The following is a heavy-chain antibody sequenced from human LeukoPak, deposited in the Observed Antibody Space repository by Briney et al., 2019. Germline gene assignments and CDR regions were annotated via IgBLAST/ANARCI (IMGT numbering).Heavy chain of an antibody. D-gene: IGHD2-15*01. CDR1: GYTFTSYA. V-gene: IGHV1-3*01. CDR3: AKVFRSAGCVGACWDYYYGMDV. J-gene: IGHJ6*02. CDR2: INAGNGNT. Sequence: ASVTVSCKASGYTFTSYAMHWVRQAPGQRLEWMGWINAGNGNTKYSQKFQGRVTITRDTSASTAYMELSSLRSEDTAVYYCAKVFRSAGCVGACWDYYYGMDVWGQGTTVIVSS.